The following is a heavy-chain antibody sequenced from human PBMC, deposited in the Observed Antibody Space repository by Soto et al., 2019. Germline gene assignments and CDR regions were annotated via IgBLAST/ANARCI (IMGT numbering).Heavy chain of an antibody. V-gene: IGHV1-2*02. CDR1: GYMFTAYS. CDR2: INPTSGGT. J-gene: IGHJ6*02. Sequence: GASLKVSCKASGYMFTAYSIHWVRQAPGQGLEWMGWINPTSGGTKYAEKFKDRVTLTRGTSITTASMEMTSLRSDDAAIYYCARPAMISGYYYAMDVWGQGTTVTVSS. CDR3: ARPAMISGYYYAMDV. D-gene: IGHD3-16*01.